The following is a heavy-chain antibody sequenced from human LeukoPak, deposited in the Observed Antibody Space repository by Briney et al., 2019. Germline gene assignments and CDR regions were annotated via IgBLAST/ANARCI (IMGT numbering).Heavy chain of an antibody. CDR2: INTDGSTT. Sequence: GGSLRLSCAASGFTFSSYWMSWVRQAPGEGLVWVSRINTDGSTTNYADSVKGRFTISRDNAKKTLYLQMNSLRAEDTAVYYCAKEPGRGKYYYDSSGYYEMVGFDYWGQGTLVTVSS. CDR1: GFTFSSYW. CDR3: AKEPGRGKYYYDSSGYYEMVGFDY. V-gene: IGHV3-74*01. J-gene: IGHJ4*02. D-gene: IGHD3-22*01.